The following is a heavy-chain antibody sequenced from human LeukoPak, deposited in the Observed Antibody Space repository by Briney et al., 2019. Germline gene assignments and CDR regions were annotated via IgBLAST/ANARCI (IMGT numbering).Heavy chain of an antibody. D-gene: IGHD1-1*01. V-gene: IGHV3-23*01. J-gene: IGHJ4*02. CDR1: GFTFSSYT. CDR2: ISDSGANT. Sequence: PGGSLRLSCAASGFTFSSYTMSWVRQAPGKGLEWVSAISDSGANTYYVDSVKGRFTISRDNSKNTLYLQMNSLRAEDTAVYYCANVQLPLDYWGQGTLVTVSS. CDR3: ANVQLPLDY.